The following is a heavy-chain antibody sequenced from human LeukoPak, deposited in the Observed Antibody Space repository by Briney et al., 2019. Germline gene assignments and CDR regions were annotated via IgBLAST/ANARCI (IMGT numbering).Heavy chain of an antibody. J-gene: IGHJ3*02. CDR3: ARVTPSNDAFDI. Sequence: ASVKVSCKASGYTFATYGITWVRQAPGQGLEWVGWISGYNGDTNYAQKLQGRVTMTTDTYTRTAYMEVRSLRSEDTAVYYCARVTPSNDAFDIWGQGTMVTVSS. CDR2: ISGYNGDT. V-gene: IGHV1-18*01. CDR1: GYTFATYG.